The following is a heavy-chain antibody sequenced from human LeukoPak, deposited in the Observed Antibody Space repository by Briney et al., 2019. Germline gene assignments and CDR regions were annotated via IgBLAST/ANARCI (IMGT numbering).Heavy chain of an antibody. D-gene: IGHD3-22*01. V-gene: IGHV3-23*01. Sequence: PGGSLRLSCAASGFTFSSYAMSWVRQAPGKGLEWVSAISGSGGSTYYADSVKGRFTISRDNSKNTLYLQMSSLRAEDTAVYYCAKSMLGLLRYYFDYWGQGTLVTVSS. CDR1: GFTFSSYA. CDR3: AKSMLGLLRYYFDY. CDR2: ISGSGGST. J-gene: IGHJ4*02.